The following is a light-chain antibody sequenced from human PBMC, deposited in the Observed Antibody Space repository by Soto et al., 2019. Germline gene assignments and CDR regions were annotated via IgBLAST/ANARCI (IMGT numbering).Light chain of an antibody. J-gene: IGKJ1*01. Sequence: SVSTHSPGTVSLSTGERATVSCRASLTISDNYLAWYQQRAGQAPRLVIYGASTRVTGIPDRFSGSGSGTEFTFTISRLEPEDFALYYCHQYGGPPRTFGQGTKVDIK. V-gene: IGKV3-20*01. CDR3: HQYGGPPRT. CDR2: GAS. CDR1: LTISDNY.